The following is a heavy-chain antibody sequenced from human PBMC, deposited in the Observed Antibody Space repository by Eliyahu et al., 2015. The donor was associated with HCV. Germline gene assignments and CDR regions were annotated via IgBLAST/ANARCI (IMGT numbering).Heavy chain of an antibody. Sequence: QVQLVESGGGVVQPGRSLRLSCAASGFTFSXYGMHWVRQAPGKGPGGVAVIWYDGSNKYYADSVKGRFTISRDNSKNTLYLQMNSLRAEDTAVYYCARDLKGYDYVWGDFDYWGQGTLVTVSS. D-gene: IGHD3-16*01. CDR1: GFTFSXYG. CDR3: ARDLKGYDYVWGDFDY. J-gene: IGHJ4*02. CDR2: IWYDGSNK. V-gene: IGHV3-33*01.